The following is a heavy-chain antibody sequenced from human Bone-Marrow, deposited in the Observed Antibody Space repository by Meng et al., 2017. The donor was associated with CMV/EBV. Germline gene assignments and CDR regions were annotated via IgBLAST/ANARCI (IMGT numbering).Heavy chain of an antibody. Sequence: GSLQISCAASGFTFSSYWMHWVRQAPGKGLVWVSRINSDGSSTSYADSVKGRFTISRDNAKNTLYLQMNSLRAEGTAVYYCARGPHDYYDSSVYYYWGQGTLVTLSS. CDR1: GFTFSSYW. V-gene: IGHV3-74*01. D-gene: IGHD3-22*01. CDR2: INSDGSST. CDR3: ARGPHDYYDSSVYYY. J-gene: IGHJ4*02.